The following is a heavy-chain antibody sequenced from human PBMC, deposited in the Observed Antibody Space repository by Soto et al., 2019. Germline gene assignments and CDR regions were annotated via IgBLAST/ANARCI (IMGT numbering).Heavy chain of an antibody. J-gene: IGHJ4*02. CDR2: VSPENSNA. CDR3: EVTTGY. Sequence: ASVKVSCKTSGYTFTDYDINWVRQAPGQGLEYMGWVSPENSNAGYAQQFRGRVSMTTNTTISTAYLELTDLRYEDTAVYYCEVTTGYWGQGTMVTVSS. V-gene: IGHV1-8*01. CDR1: GYTFTDYD. D-gene: IGHD2-21*02.